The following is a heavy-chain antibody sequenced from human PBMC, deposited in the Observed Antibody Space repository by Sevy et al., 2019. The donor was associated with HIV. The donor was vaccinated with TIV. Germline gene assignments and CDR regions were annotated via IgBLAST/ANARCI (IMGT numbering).Heavy chain of an antibody. CDR3: AKDLGEGNDFWSGYYGY. CDR1: GFTFSSYA. Sequence: GGSLRLSCAASGFTFSSYAMSWVRQAPGKGLEWVSAISGSGGSTYYADSVKGRFTISRDNSKNTLYLQMNSLRAEDTAVYYCAKDLGEGNDFWSGYYGYWGQGTLVTASS. J-gene: IGHJ4*02. D-gene: IGHD3-3*01. CDR2: ISGSGGST. V-gene: IGHV3-23*01.